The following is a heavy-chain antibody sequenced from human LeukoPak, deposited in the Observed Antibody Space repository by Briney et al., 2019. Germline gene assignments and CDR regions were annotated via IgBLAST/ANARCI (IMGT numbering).Heavy chain of an antibody. CDR3: AKSGSGAVAGTLGWYYGMDV. CDR2: ISGSGGST. J-gene: IGHJ6*02. CDR1: GFTFSSYA. Sequence: GGSLRLSCAASGFTFSSYAMSWVRQAPGKGLEWVSAISGSGGSTYYADSVKGRFTIFRDNSKNTLYLQMNSLRAEDTAVYYCAKSGSGAVAGTLGWYYGMDVWGQGTTVTVSS. D-gene: IGHD6-19*01. V-gene: IGHV3-23*01.